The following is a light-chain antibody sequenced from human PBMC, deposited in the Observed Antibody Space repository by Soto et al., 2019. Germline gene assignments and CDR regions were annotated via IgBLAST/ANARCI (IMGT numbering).Light chain of an antibody. V-gene: IGKV3D-15*01. J-gene: IGKJ1*01. CDR3: QQYNEWRT. CDR1: QNIRSN. CDR2: GAS. Sequence: EIVMTQSPATLSVSPGERATLSCRASQNIRSNLAWYQQKPGQAPRLLIYGASTRATGIPVRFSGSGSGTEFTLIISSLQSEDFAVYYCQQYNEWRTFGQGTKVAIK.